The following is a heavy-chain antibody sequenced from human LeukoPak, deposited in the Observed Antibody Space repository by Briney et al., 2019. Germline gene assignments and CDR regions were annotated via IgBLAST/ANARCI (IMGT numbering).Heavy chain of an antibody. CDR2: ISAYNGNT. V-gene: IGHV1-18*01. D-gene: IGHD6-19*01. CDR3: ARDRGQWLENFDY. Sequence: GASVKVSCKASGYTFTTHDINWVRQATGQGLEWMGWISAYNGNTNYAQKLQGRVTMTTDTSTSTAYMELRSLRSDDTAVYYCARDRGQWLENFDYWGQGTLVTVSS. J-gene: IGHJ4*02. CDR1: GYTFTTHD.